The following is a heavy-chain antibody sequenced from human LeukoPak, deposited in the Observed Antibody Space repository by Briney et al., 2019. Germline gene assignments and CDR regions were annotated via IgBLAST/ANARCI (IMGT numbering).Heavy chain of an antibody. CDR2: IYYSGST. CDR3: ARVHYDILTDLLGDFDL. V-gene: IGHV4-30-4*01. J-gene: IGHJ2*01. CDR1: GGSISSGDYY. Sequence: SETLSLTCTVSGGSISSGDYYWSWIRQPPGKGLEWIGYIYYSGSTYYNPSLKSRVTISVDTSKNQFSLKLSSVTAADTAVYYCARVHYDILTDLLGDFDLWGRGTLVTVSS. D-gene: IGHD3-9*01.